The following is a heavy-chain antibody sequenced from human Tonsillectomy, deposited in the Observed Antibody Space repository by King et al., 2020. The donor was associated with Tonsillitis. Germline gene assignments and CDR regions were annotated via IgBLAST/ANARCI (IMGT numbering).Heavy chain of an antibody. J-gene: IGHJ4*02. Sequence: QLVQSGPEVKKPGESLKISCTGSGYEFDKYWLGWVRQMPGKGLEWVGLIYPGDSEVRYNPSFEGLVTMSADRSINTAYLHLSGLRASDSAMYYCARSVGSSACLNNWGQGTLLTVSS. V-gene: IGHV5-51*01. CDR3: ARSVGSSACLNN. CDR2: IYPGDSEV. D-gene: IGHD1-26*01. CDR1: GYEFDKYW.